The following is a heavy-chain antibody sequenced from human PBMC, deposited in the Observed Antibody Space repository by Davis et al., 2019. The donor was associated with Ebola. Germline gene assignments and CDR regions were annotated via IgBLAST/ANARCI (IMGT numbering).Heavy chain of an antibody. D-gene: IGHD3-22*01. CDR1: GGSISSHY. V-gene: IGHV4-59*08. Sequence: SETLSLPCTVSGGSISSHYWSWIRQPPGKGLEWIGSIYHSGTTYYNPSLKSRVTISVDTSKNQFSLKLSSVTAADTAVYYCARRGTSSGYYFDYWGQGTLVTVSS. J-gene: IGHJ4*02. CDR2: IYHSGTT. CDR3: ARRGTSSGYYFDY.